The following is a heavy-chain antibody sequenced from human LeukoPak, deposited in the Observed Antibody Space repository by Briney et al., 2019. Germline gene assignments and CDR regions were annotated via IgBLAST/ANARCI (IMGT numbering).Heavy chain of an antibody. J-gene: IGHJ4*02. CDR1: GGSISSSSYY. Sequence: PSETLSLTCTVSGGSISSSSYYWGWIRQPPGKGLEWIGSIYYSGSTYYNPSLKSRVTISVDTSKNQFSLKLSSVTAADTAVYYCARGQGSSWFDYWGQGTLVTVSS. V-gene: IGHV4-39*01. CDR2: IYYSGST. CDR3: ARGQGSSWFDY. D-gene: IGHD6-13*01.